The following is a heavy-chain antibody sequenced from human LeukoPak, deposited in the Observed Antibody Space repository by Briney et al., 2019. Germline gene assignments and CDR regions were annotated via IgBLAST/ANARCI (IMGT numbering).Heavy chain of an antibody. V-gene: IGHV1-46*01. CDR2: INPSGGSA. CDR1: GYTFTSYY. Sequence: GASVKVSCKASGYTFTSYYMHWVRQAPGQGLEWMGIINPSGGSASYAQKFQGRVTMTRDTSTSTVYMELSSLRSEDTAVYYRARDYGDYVLSYWGQGTLVTVSS. D-gene: IGHD4-17*01. J-gene: IGHJ4*02. CDR3: ARDYGDYVLSY.